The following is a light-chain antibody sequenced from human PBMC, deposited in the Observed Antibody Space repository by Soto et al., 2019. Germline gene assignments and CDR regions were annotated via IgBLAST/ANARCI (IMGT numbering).Light chain of an antibody. V-gene: IGLV2-23*02. Sequence: QSALTQPASVSGSPGQWITISCTGTSSDVGSYNLVSWYQQHPGKAPKLMIYEVSKRPSGVSNRFSGSKSGNTASLTISGLQAEDEADYYCCSYAGSSTWVFGGGTKLTVL. CDR2: EVS. CDR1: SSDVGSYNL. CDR3: CSYAGSSTWV. J-gene: IGLJ3*02.